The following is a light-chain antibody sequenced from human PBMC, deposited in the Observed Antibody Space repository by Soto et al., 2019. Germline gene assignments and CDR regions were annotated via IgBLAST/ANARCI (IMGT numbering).Light chain of an antibody. CDR1: QGIRSY. Sequence: IQLTQSPSSLSASVGERVAITCRASQGIRSYLAWYQQKPGEAPKLLISIASILQSGVPSRFSGSGSGTDFVLTISSLQPEDSATYYCQQLDSMPITFGQGTRLEI. J-gene: IGKJ5*01. V-gene: IGKV1-9*01. CDR2: IAS. CDR3: QQLDSMPIT.